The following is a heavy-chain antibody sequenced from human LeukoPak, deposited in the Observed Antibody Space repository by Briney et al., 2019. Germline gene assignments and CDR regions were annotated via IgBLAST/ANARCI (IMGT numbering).Heavy chain of an antibody. Sequence: SETLSLTCTVSGGSISSGGYYWSWIRQPPGKGLERIGYIYYSGSPYYNPSLKSRVTISVDTSKNQFSLKLSSVTAADTAVYYCARNRGYYDFWSGYYADYYYYYMDVWGKGTTVTVSS. CDR3: ARNRGYYDFWSGYYADYYYYYMDV. D-gene: IGHD3-3*01. V-gene: IGHV4-30-4*08. CDR1: GGSISSGGYY. J-gene: IGHJ6*03. CDR2: IYYSGSP.